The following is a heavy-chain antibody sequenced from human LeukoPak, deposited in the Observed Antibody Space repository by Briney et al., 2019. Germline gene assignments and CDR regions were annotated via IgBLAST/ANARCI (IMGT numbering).Heavy chain of an antibody. D-gene: IGHD3-10*02. J-gene: IGHJ6*04. Sequence: GPLRLSSAASGFTFSSYEMNWVRPAPGKGLEWFSYISSSGSTIYYADSVKGRFTISRDNAKNSLYLQMNSLRADDTAVYYCAELGITMIGGVWGKGTTVTISS. CDR3: AELGITMIGGV. V-gene: IGHV3-48*03. CDR1: GFTFSSYE. CDR2: ISSSGSTI.